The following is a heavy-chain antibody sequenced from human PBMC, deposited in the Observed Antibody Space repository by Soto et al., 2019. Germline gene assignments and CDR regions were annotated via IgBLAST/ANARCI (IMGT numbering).Heavy chain of an antibody. V-gene: IGHV4-59*01. D-gene: IGHD2-2*01. CDR3: ARGGDIVVVPAAVFDP. CDR2: IYYSGST. CDR1: GGSISSYY. Sequence: SETLSLTCTVSGGSISSYYWSWIRQPPGKGLEWIGYIYYSGSTNYNPSLKSRVTISVDTSKNQFSLKLSSVTAADTAVYYCARGGDIVVVPAAVFDPWGQGTLVTVSS. J-gene: IGHJ5*02.